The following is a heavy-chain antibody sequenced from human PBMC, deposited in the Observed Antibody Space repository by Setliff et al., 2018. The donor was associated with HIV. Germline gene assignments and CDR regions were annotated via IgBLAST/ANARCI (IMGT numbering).Heavy chain of an antibody. D-gene: IGHD5-18*01. Sequence: GGSLRLSCAASGFTFTGAWMHWVRQAPGKGLEWVGRIKTKTDVGTTDYAAPVKGRFTLSRDDSKNMLYLQMNSLKTEDTALYFCTTIKSYGAFDFWGQGALVTVSS. CDR2: IKTKTDVGTT. CDR3: TTIKSYGAFDF. V-gene: IGHV3-15*01. J-gene: IGHJ4*02. CDR1: GFTFTGAW.